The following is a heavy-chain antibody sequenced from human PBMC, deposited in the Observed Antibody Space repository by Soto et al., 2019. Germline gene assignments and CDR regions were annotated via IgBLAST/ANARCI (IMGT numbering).Heavy chain of an antibody. CDR3: ARGEDCSGGSCLLYGMDV. J-gene: IGHJ6*02. Sequence: GSVKVSCKASGYTFTGYYMHWVLQAPGQGLEWMGWINPNSGGTNYAQKFQGWVTMTRDTSISTAYMELSRLRSDDTAVYYCARGEDCSGGSCLLYGMDVWGQGTTVTVSS. V-gene: IGHV1-2*04. CDR2: INPNSGGT. D-gene: IGHD2-15*01. CDR1: GYTFTGYY.